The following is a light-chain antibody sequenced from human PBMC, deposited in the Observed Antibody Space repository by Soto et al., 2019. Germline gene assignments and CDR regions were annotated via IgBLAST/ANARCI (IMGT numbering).Light chain of an antibody. J-gene: IGLJ1*01. CDR3: TSPTPGSLYV. CDR1: SSDVGNYNY. V-gene: IGLV2-14*01. Sequence: QYVLTPPSSLSGSPGQSITISCTGTSSDVGNYNYVSWYQQYPGRVPKLLIYMVSNRASGVSNRFSGSKSGNTASLTISGLQAEDEADYFCTSPTPGSLYVFGTGTKVTVL. CDR2: MVS.